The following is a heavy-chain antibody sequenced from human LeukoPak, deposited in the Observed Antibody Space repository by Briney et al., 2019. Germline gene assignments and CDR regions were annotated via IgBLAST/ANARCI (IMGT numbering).Heavy chain of an antibody. CDR3: ARGYCSGGSCYSGYYMDV. D-gene: IGHD2-15*01. CDR1: GGTFSSYA. Sequence: SVKVSRKASGGTFSSYAISWVRQAPGQGLEWMGGIIPIFGTANYAQEFQGRVTITADKSTSTAYMELSSLRSEDTAVYYCARGYCSGGSCYSGYYMDVWGKGTTVTVSS. J-gene: IGHJ6*03. CDR2: IIPIFGTA. V-gene: IGHV1-69*06.